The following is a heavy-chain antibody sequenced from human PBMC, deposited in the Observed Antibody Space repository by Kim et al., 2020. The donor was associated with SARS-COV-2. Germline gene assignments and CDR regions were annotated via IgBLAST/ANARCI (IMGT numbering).Heavy chain of an antibody. CDR3: ARAGRHYYGSGSDPLGAFDI. CDR1: GGSFSGYY. Sequence: SETLSLTCAVYGGSFSGYYWSWIRQPPGKGLEWIGEINHSGSTNYNPSLKSRVTISVDTSKNQFSLKLSSVTAADTAVYYCARAGRHYYGSGSDPLGAFDIWGQGTMVTVSS. V-gene: IGHV4-34*01. J-gene: IGHJ3*02. D-gene: IGHD3-10*01. CDR2: INHSGST.